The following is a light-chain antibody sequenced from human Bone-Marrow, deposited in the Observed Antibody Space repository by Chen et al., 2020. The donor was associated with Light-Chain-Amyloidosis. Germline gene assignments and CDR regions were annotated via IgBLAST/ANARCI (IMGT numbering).Light chain of an antibody. V-gene: IGLV2-11*01. CDR2: DVS. Sequence: SALTQPRSLSGSPGQSITFSCTGTSGDVGGYYFVSWYQQHPGKAPQLIIYDVSKRPPGVPYRFSGSKSGNTASLTVHGLQAEDEADYYCSSYAGSYTWVFGGGTKLTVL. CDR3: SSYAGSYTWV. CDR1: SGDVGGYYF. J-gene: IGLJ3*02.